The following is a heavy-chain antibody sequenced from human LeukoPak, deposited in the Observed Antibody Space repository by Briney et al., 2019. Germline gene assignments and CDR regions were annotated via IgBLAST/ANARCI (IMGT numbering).Heavy chain of an antibody. Sequence: PSETLSLTCTVSGGSISSGGYYWSWIRQHPGKGLEWIGYIYYSGSTYYNPSLKSRVTISVDTSKNQFSLKLSSVTAADTAVYYCATQIPSNGPHDAFDIWGQGTMVTVSS. D-gene: IGHD2-8*01. CDR3: ATQIPSNGPHDAFDI. CDR1: GGSISSGGYY. V-gene: IGHV4-31*03. CDR2: IYYSGST. J-gene: IGHJ3*02.